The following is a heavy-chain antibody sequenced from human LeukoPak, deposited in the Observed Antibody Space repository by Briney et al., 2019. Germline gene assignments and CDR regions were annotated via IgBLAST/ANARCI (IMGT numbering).Heavy chain of an antibody. CDR1: GFTVSSNY. J-gene: IGHJ4*02. CDR2: IYSGGST. V-gene: IGHV3-66*01. D-gene: IGHD2-21*02. CDR3: ARFVVVTAALDY. Sequence: GGSLRLSCAASGFTVSSNYMSWVRQASGKGLEWVSVIYSGGSTYYADSVKGRFTISRDNSKNTLYLQMNSLRAEDTAVYYCARFVVVTAALDYWGQGTLVTVSS.